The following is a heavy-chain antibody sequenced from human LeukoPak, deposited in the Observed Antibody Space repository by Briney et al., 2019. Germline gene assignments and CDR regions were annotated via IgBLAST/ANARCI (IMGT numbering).Heavy chain of an antibody. CDR1: GGSISSGSYY. V-gene: IGHV4-39*01. CDR2: IYYSGST. D-gene: IGHD6-19*01. J-gene: IGHJ4*02. CDR3: ASLEYSSGWTDY. Sequence: SETLSLTCTVSGGSISSGSYYWGWIRQPPGKGLEWIGSIYYSGSTYYNPSLKSRVTISVDTSKNQFSLKLSSVTAADTAVYYCASLEYSSGWTDYWGQGTLVTVSS.